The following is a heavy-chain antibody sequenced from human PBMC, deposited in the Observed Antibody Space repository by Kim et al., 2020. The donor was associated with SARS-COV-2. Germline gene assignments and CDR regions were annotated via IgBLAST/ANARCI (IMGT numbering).Heavy chain of an antibody. CDR2: IYSGGST. Sequence: GGSLRLSCAASGFTVSSNYMSWVRQAPGKGLEWVSVIYSGGSTYYADSVKGRFTISRDNSKNTLYLQMNSLRAEDTAVYYCAREDSGSYYLGYWGQGTLVTVSS. J-gene: IGHJ4*02. V-gene: IGHV3-53*01. CDR3: AREDSGSYYLGY. CDR1: GFTVSSNY. D-gene: IGHD1-26*01.